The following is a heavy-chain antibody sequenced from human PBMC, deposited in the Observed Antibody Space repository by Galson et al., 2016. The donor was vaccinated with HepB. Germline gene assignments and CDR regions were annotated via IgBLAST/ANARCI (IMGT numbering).Heavy chain of an antibody. CDR1: GFTFSSYS. CDR3: ARDRGIMPGGGIATGYYYYGMDV. D-gene: IGHD3-16*02. J-gene: IGHJ6*02. CDR2: ISSSTYI. V-gene: IGHV3-21*01. Sequence: SLRLSCAASGFTFSSYSMNWVRQAPGKGLEWVSSISSSTYIYYADSVTGRFTISRDNAKNSLYLQMNNLRAEDTAVYYCARDRGIMPGGGIATGYYYYGMDVWGQGTTVTVSS.